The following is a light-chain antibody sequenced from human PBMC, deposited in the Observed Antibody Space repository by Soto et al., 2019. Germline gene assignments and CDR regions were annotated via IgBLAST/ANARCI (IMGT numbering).Light chain of an antibody. CDR3: QQSNNWPRT. J-gene: IGKJ1*01. CDR2: GAS. Sequence: DIVLTQSPGTLSLSPGERATLYCRASQSVSSNLAWYQQKPGQAPRLLIYGASTRATGIPARFSGSGSGTEFTLTISSLQSEDFAVYYCQQSNNWPRTFGQGTKVDIK. CDR1: QSVSSN. V-gene: IGKV3-15*01.